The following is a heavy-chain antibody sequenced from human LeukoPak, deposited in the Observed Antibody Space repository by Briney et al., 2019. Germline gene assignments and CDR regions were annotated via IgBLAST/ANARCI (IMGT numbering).Heavy chain of an antibody. V-gene: IGHV3-30-3*01. CDR1: GFTFSSYA. J-gene: IGHJ4*02. CDR3: ARVVPRYLQDSPPGY. CDR2: ISYDGSNR. D-gene: IGHD5-24*01. Sequence: PGRSLRLSCAASGFTFSSYAMHWVRQAPGKGLEWVAVISYDGSNRYYADPVKGRFTISRDNSKNTLYLQMNSLRAEDTAVYYCARVVPRYLQDSPPGYWGQGTLVTVSS.